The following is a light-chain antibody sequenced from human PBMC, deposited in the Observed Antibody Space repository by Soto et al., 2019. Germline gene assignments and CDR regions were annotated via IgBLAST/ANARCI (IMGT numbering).Light chain of an antibody. CDR2: EVS. V-gene: IGLV2-14*01. CDR3: SSYTSTSTLLV. Sequence: QSALTQPASVSGSPGQSITISCTGTSSDVGGYNYVSWYQQHPGKAPQLMIYEVSNRPSGVSNRFSGSKSGNTASLPISGRQAEDEADYSCSSYTSTSTLLVFGGGTKLTVL. J-gene: IGLJ2*01. CDR1: SSDVGGYNY.